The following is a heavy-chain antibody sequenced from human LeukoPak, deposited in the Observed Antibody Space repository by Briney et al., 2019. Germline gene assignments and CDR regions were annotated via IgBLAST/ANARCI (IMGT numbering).Heavy chain of an antibody. Sequence: AGGSLRLSCAVSGITLSNYGMSWVRQAPGKGLEWVAGISDSGGRTNYADSVKGRFTISRDNPKNTLYLQMNSLRAEDTAVYFCAKRGVVIRVILVGFHKEANYFDSWGQGALVTVSS. CDR1: GITLSNYG. CDR2: ISDSGGRT. D-gene: IGHD3-10*01. J-gene: IGHJ4*02. V-gene: IGHV3-23*01. CDR3: AKRGVVIRVILVGFHKEANYFDS.